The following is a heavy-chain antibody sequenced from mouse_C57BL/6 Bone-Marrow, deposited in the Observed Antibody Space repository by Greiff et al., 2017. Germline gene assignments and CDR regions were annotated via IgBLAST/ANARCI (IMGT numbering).Heavy chain of an antibody. CDR1: GYTFTSYW. V-gene: IGHV1-7*01. CDR3: ARGVPHAMDY. CDR2: INPSSGYT. J-gene: IGHJ4*01. Sequence: QVHVKQSGAELAKPGASVKLSCKASGYTFTSYWMHWVKQRPGQGLEWIGYINPSSGYTKYNQKFKDKATLTADKSSSTAYMQLSSLTYEDSAVXYCARGVPHAMDYWGQGTSVTVSS.